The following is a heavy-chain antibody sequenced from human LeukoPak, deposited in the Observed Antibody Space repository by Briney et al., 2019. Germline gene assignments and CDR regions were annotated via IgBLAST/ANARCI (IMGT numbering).Heavy chain of an antibody. J-gene: IGHJ5*02. CDR1: GFTFSTYT. V-gene: IGHV3-21*01. Sequence: GGSLRLSCAASGFTFSTYTMNWVRQAPGKGLEWVSSISSRSSYIYYADSVKGRFTISRDNAKNSLYLQVNSLRAEDTAVYYCARHIPSKGGFDPWGQGTLVTVSS. CDR2: ISSRSSYI. D-gene: IGHD2-2*02. CDR3: ARHIPSKGGFDP.